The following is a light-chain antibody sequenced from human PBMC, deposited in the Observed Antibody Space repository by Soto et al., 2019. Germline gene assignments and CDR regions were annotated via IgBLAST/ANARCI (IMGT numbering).Light chain of an antibody. V-gene: IGKV4-1*01. CDR2: WAS. CDR1: QTVLYSSKNRNY. Sequence: DIVMTQSPDSLAVSLGERATINCKSSQTVLYSSKNRNYLGWYQQKPGQPPRLLIYWASSRESGVPDRFSGSGAGTDFTLTISRLQSDDVAVYYFQQYYETPITFGQGTRLEIK. CDR3: QQYYETPIT. J-gene: IGKJ5*01.